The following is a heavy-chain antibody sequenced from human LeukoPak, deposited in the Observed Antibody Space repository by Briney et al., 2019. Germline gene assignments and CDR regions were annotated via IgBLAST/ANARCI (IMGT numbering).Heavy chain of an antibody. D-gene: IGHD5-18*01. Sequence: SQTLSLTCTVSGGSISSGGYYWSWIRQPPGKGLEWIGEINHSGSTNYNPSLKSRVTISVDTSKDQFSLKLSSVTAADTAVYYCARGGIQLWWGYFDYWGQGTLVTVSS. CDR3: ARGGIQLWWGYFDY. CDR2: INHSGST. J-gene: IGHJ4*02. V-gene: IGHV4-30-2*01. CDR1: GGSISSGGYY.